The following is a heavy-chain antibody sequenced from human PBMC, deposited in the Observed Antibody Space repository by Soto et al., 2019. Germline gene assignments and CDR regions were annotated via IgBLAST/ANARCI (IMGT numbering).Heavy chain of an antibody. D-gene: IGHD2-2*01. CDR1: GYSFTSYW. J-gene: IGHJ6*03. V-gene: IGHV5-51*01. CDR2: IYPGDSDT. Sequence: PGESLKISCKGSGYSFTSYWIGWVRQMPGKGLEWMGIIYPGDSDTRYSPSFQGQVTISADKSISTAYLQWSSLKASDTAMYYCARHGIVVVPAAMPARSSHNYHYYMDVWGKGTTVTVSS. CDR3: ARHGIVVVPAAMPARSSHNYHYYMDV.